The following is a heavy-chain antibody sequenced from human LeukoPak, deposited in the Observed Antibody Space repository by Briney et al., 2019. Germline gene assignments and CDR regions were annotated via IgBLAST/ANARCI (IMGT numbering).Heavy chain of an antibody. V-gene: IGHV4-38-2*02. CDR2: IYHSGSA. D-gene: IGHD4-17*01. CDR3: ASTITVTTDY. CDR1: GGSISSGYY. J-gene: IGHJ4*02. Sequence: SETLSLTCTVSGGSISSGYYWGWIRQPPGKGLEWIGSIYHSGSAYYNPSLKSRVTISVDTSRNQFSLKVSSVTAADTAVYYCASTITVTTDYWGQGTLVTVS.